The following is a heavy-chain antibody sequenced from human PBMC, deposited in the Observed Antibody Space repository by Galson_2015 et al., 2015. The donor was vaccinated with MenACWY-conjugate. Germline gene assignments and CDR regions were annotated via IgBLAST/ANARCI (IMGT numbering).Heavy chain of an antibody. CDR2: TYYRSKWYN. CDR1: GDSVSSNSAA. V-gene: IGHV6-1*01. CDR3: ARGGSAYEVSDRGWFDP. D-gene: IGHD3-10*01. J-gene: IGHJ5*02. Sequence: CAISGDSVSSNSAAWNWIRQSPSRGLEWLGRTYYRSKWYNDYAVSVKSRITINPDTSKNQFSLQLNSVTPEDTAVYYCARGGSAYEVSDRGWFDPWGQGTLVTVSP.